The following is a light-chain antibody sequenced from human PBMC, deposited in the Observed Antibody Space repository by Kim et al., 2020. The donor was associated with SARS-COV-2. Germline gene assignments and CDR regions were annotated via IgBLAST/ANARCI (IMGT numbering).Light chain of an antibody. J-gene: IGLJ3*02. CDR3: SSYAGGYTLVL. CDR2: DVT. V-gene: IGLV2-11*03. CDR1: SGDVGGYNS. Sequence: QSVTVACTGASGDVGGYNSVSSYQQHPGKGHKIRIYDVTKRPPGVPGRFSCSKSGNAASPTISGLQAEDEADYYCSSYAGGYTLVLFGGGTQLTVL.